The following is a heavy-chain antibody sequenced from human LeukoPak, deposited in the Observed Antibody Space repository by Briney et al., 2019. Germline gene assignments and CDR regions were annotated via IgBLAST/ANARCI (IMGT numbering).Heavy chain of an antibody. J-gene: IGHJ6*03. Sequence: SVKVSCKASGGTFSSYAISWVRQAPGQGLEWMGGIIPIFGTANYAQKFQGRVTITTDESTSTAYMELNSLRSEDTAVYYCASRGGGDYYYYMDVWGKGTTVTVSS. V-gene: IGHV1-69*05. CDR3: ASRGGGDYYYYMDV. D-gene: IGHD2-21*01. CDR1: GGTFSSYA. CDR2: IIPIFGTA.